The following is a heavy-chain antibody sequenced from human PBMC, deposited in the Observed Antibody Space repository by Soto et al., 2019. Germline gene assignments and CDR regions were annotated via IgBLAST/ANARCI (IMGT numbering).Heavy chain of an antibody. J-gene: IGHJ6*02. CDR2: IYSGGST. D-gene: IGHD3-16*02. CDR3: ARMGVIPFYYYGMDV. V-gene: IGHV3-66*01. Sequence: PGGSLRLSCAASGFTVSTNYMNWVRQAPGKGLEWVSVIYSGGSTYYADSVKGRFTISRDNSKNTLYLQMNSLRAEDTAVYYCARMGVIPFYYYGMDVWGQGTTVTVSS. CDR1: GFTVSTNY.